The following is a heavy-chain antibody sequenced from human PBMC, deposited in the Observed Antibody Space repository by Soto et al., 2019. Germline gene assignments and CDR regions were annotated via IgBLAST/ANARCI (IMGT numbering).Heavy chain of an antibody. CDR1: GGTFSTYA. CDR2: IIPIFGTA. CDR3: ARAAYSYGTAYLSYYYGMDV. Sequence: SVKVSCKASGGTFSTYAISWVRQAPGQGLEWVGGIIPIFGTANYAQKFQGRVTITADESTSTAYMELSSPRSEDTAVYYCARAAYSYGTAYLSYYYGMDVWGQGTTVTVSS. J-gene: IGHJ6*02. V-gene: IGHV1-69*13. D-gene: IGHD5-18*01.